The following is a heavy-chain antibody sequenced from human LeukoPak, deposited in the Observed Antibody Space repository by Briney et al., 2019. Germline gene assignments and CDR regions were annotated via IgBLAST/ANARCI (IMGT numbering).Heavy chain of an antibody. CDR2: IWYDGSHQ. J-gene: IGHJ5*02. CDR3: ARDLGLRYGSGTYRFDP. D-gene: IGHD3-10*01. Sequence: PGGSLRLSCAAYGFSFSTYGMHWVRQAPGKGLEWVAVIWYDGSHQYYADSVKGRFTISRDVSNNTLYLQMNSLRVDDTALYYCARDLGLRYGSGTYRFDPWGQGTLVIVSS. CDR1: GFSFSTYG. V-gene: IGHV3-33*01.